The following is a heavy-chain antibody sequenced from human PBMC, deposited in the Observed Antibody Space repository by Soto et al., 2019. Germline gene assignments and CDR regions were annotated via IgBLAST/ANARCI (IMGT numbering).Heavy chain of an antibody. J-gene: IGHJ4*02. CDR2: VYYTGST. Sequence: SETLSLTCSVSGGSISGSYWSWIRQSPGKGLEWLGYVYYTGSTNYSPSLRSRVSISVDTSKNEFSLRLSSVTAADTAVYFCARSVAVPGAHIDYWGQGTQVTVCS. CDR1: GGSISGSY. CDR3: ARSVAVPGAHIDY. V-gene: IGHV4-59*01. D-gene: IGHD6-19*01.